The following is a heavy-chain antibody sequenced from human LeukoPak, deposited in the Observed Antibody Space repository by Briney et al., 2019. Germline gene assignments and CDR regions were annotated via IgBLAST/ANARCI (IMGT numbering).Heavy chain of an antibody. Sequence: SVSVACKASGGTFSSYAISWVREAPGQGLEWMGRIIPILGIANYAQKFQGRVTITADKSTSTAYMEQTSLRSEDTAVYYCARDRATVTTRLPDYWGQGTLLTVSS. D-gene: IGHD4-17*01. J-gene: IGHJ4*02. CDR2: IIPILGIA. V-gene: IGHV1-69*04. CDR1: GGTFSSYA. CDR3: ARDRATVTTRLPDY.